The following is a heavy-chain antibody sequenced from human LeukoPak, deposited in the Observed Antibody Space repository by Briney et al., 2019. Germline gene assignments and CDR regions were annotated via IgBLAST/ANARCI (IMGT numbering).Heavy chain of an antibody. Sequence: PGGSLRLSCAASGFTFNYAWMNWVRQAPGKGLEWVGRIKSKTDGGTTDYAAPVKGRFTISRDDSKDTLYLQVNSLRAEDTAVYYCTTVRAHTRDFNYWGQGTLVTVSS. V-gene: IGHV3-15*07. CDR1: GFTFNYAW. J-gene: IGHJ4*02. CDR3: TTVRAHTRDFNY. CDR2: IKSKTDGGTT.